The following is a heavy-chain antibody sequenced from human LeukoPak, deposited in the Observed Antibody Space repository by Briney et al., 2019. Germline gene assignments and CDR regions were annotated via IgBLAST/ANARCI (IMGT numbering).Heavy chain of an antibody. CDR2: ISWNSGSI. Sequence: GGSLRLSCAASGFSFDDYAMHWVRQAPGKGLEWVSSISWNSGSIDYADSVKGRFTISRDNAKNSLYLQMNSLRAEDTAVYYCAKRPYYYDSRGAFDIWGQGTMVTVSS. J-gene: IGHJ3*02. CDR1: GFSFDDYA. V-gene: IGHV3-9*01. D-gene: IGHD3-22*01. CDR3: AKRPYYYDSRGAFDI.